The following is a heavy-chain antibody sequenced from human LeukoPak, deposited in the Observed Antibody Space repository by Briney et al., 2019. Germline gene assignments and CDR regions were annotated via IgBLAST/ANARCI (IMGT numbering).Heavy chain of an antibody. V-gene: IGHV3-30*18. J-gene: IGHJ4*02. CDR1: GVTFSTYA. Sequence: GGSLRLSCEVSGVTFSTYAMHWVRQAPGKGLEWVAIISYDGSNIYYADSVKGRFTISRDNSKNTLYLQMNSLRAEDTAVYYCAKDARYFDYWGQGTLVTVSS. CDR2: ISYDGSNI. CDR3: AKDARYFDY.